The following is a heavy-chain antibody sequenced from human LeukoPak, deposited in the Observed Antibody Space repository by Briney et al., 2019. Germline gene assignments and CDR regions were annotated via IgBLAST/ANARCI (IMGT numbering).Heavy chain of an antibody. J-gene: IGHJ4*02. V-gene: IGHV4-39*07. D-gene: IGHD1-26*01. CDR1: GGSISSSDSY. CDR3: ASEGDSGTFDY. Sequence: SETLSLTCTVSGGSISSSDSYWGWIRQPPGKGLEWIGNIYYSGITYYNPSLKSRVTISVDTSKNQFSLKLSSVTAADTAVYYCASEGDSGTFDYWGQGTLVTVSS. CDR2: IYYSGIT.